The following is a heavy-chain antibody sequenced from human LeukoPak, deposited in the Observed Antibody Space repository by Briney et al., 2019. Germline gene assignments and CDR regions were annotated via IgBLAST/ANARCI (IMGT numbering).Heavy chain of an antibody. CDR2: ISAYNGDT. D-gene: IGHD3-10*01. V-gene: IGHV1-18*01. CDR1: GYTFSSLG. J-gene: IGHJ4*02. Sequence: ASAKVSCKASGYTFSSLGINWMRQAPGQGLEWMGWISAYNGDTNYAQKAQGRVTMTTDTSTSTAYMDLRSLRSDDTAVYYCARGGYYGSGSFPDYWGQGTLVTVSS. CDR3: ARGGYYGSGSFPDY.